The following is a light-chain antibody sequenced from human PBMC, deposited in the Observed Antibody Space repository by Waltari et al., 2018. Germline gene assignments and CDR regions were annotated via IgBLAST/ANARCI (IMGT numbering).Light chain of an antibody. CDR2: GAS. CDR1: QSIYSDS. J-gene: IGKJ2*01. CDR3: QQFGGSPPYT. Sequence: ETVLTQSPGTLSLFPGEGVTLSCRASQSIYSDSLAWYQQKPGQPPRLLIYGASSRATGVPDRFSGRGSGTDFTLTISRLEPEDFAVYYCQQFGGSPPYTFGQGTKQEIK. V-gene: IGKV3-20*01.